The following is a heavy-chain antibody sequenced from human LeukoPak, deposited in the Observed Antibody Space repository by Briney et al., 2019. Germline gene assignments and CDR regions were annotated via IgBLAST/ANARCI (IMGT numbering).Heavy chain of an antibody. D-gene: IGHD4-17*01. CDR2: ISWNSGSI. CDR3: AKGFGDYVPYFDY. J-gene: IGHJ4*02. Sequence: GGSLRLSCAASGFTFDDCAMHWVRQAPGKGLEWVSGISWNSGSIGYADSVKGRFTISRDNAKNSLYLQMNSLRAEDTALYYCAKGFGDYVPYFDYWGQGTLVTVSS. V-gene: IGHV3-9*01. CDR1: GFTFDDCA.